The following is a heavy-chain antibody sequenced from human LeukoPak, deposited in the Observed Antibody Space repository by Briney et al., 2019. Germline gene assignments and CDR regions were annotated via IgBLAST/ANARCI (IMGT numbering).Heavy chain of an antibody. CDR2: INPSGGST. CDR1: GYTFTSYY. CDR3: ARAKGITMVRGVLFGY. Sequence: ASVKVSCKASGYTFTSYYMHWVRQAPGQGLEWMGIINPSGGSTSYAQKFQGRVTTTRDTSISTAYMELSRLRSDDTAVYYCARAKGITMVRGVLFGYWGQGTLVTVSS. J-gene: IGHJ4*02. V-gene: IGHV1-46*03. D-gene: IGHD3-10*01.